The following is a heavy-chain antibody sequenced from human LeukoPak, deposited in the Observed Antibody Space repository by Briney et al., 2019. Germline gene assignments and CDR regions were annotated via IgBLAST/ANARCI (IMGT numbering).Heavy chain of an antibody. D-gene: IGHD6-13*01. CDR1: GGSISSYY. J-gene: IGHJ4*02. Sequence: SETLSLTCTVSGGSISSYYWSWIRQPPGKGLEWIGYIYYSGSTNYNPSLKTRVTISVDTSKNQFSLKLSSVTAADTAVYYCARHGVTEGAAAGPFDYWGQGTLVTVSS. CDR3: ARHGVTEGAAAGPFDY. V-gene: IGHV4-59*08. CDR2: IYYSGST.